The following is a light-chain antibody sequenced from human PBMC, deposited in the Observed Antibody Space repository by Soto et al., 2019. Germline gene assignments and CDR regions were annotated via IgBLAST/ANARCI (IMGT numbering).Light chain of an antibody. V-gene: IGKV3-20*01. J-gene: IGKJ1*01. CDR3: PQDVASSPRT. CDR1: QSINLG. Sequence: TQAPPSLSVHSEKTATLSCRASQSINLGLAWYRQKPGQAPRLLMYGISRRATGIPDRFSGSGSGTDFTLTITRLEPEDFAVYYWPQDVASSPRTFGQGTRLDIK. CDR2: GIS.